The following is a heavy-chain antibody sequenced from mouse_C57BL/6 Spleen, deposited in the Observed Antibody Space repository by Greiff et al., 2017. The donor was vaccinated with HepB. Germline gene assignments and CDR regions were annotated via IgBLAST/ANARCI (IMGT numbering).Heavy chain of an antibody. CDR1: GYTFTSYW. V-gene: IGHV1-50*01. CDR2: IDPSDSYT. CDR3: ARGDYDYAWFAY. Sequence: QVQLQQPGAELVKPGASVKLSCKASGYTFTSYWMQWVKQRPGQGLEWIGEIDPSDSYTNYNQKFKGKATLTVDKSSSTAYMQLSSLTSEDSAVYYCARGDYDYAWFAYWGQGTLVTVSA. J-gene: IGHJ3*01. D-gene: IGHD2-4*01.